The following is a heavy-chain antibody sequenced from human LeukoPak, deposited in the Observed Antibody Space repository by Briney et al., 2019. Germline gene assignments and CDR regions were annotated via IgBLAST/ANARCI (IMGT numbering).Heavy chain of an antibody. CDR1: GFTFSSYW. CDR2: IKQDGSEK. CDR3: ARPSGSYRGGFAPEYYFDY. Sequence: PGGSLRLSCAASGFTFSSYWMSWVRQAPGKGLEWVANIKQDGSEKYYVDSVKGRFTISRDNAKNSLYLQMNSLRAEDTAVYYCARPSGSYRGGFAPEYYFDYWGQGTLVTVSS. J-gene: IGHJ4*02. D-gene: IGHD1-26*01. V-gene: IGHV3-7*01.